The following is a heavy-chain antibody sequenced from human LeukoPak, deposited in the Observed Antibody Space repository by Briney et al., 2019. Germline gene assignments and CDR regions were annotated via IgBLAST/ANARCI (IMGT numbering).Heavy chain of an antibody. J-gene: IGHJ4*02. Sequence: GGSLRLSCAASGFTFDDYAMHWVRQAPGKGLEWVSGISRNSGSIGYADSVKGRFTISRDNAKNSLYLQMNSLRDEDTAVYYCAGGMERGYEDYWGQGTLVTVSS. V-gene: IGHV3-9*01. CDR1: GFTFDDYA. D-gene: IGHD2-2*01. CDR2: ISRNSGSI. CDR3: AGGMERGYEDY.